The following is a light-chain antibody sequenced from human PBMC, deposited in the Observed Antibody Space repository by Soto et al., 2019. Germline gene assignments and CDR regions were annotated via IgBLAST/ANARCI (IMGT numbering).Light chain of an antibody. CDR1: QSISSY. CDR3: QQSYSTPIT. CDR2: AAS. Sequence: DIQMTQSPSSLSASVGDRVTITCRASQSISSYLNWYQQKPGKAPKLLIYAASSLQSGVPSRFSGSGSGTDFTLTISSLQPEDFATYYCQQSYSTPITVGHGTLLEIK. J-gene: IGKJ5*01. V-gene: IGKV1-39*01.